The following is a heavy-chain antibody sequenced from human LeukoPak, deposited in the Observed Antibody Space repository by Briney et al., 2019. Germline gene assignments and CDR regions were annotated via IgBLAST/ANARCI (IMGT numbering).Heavy chain of an antibody. CDR3: VKERMVRGVDYYFDY. D-gene: IGHD3-10*01. V-gene: IGHV3-21*01. CDR2: ISSSSSYI. J-gene: IGHJ4*02. Sequence: GGSLRLSCAASGFTFSSYSMNWVRQAPGKGLEWVSSISSSSSYIYYADSVKGRFTISRDNAKNSLYLQMNSLRAEDTAVYYCVKERMVRGVDYYFDYWGQGTLVTVSS. CDR1: GFTFSSYS.